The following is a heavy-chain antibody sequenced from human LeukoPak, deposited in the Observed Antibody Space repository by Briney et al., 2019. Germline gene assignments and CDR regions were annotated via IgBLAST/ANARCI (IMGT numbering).Heavy chain of an antibody. CDR1: GFTVNSNY. V-gene: IGHV3-53*01. CDR3: ARDLYYDSSGYYFYYYGMDV. J-gene: IGHJ6*02. D-gene: IGHD3-22*01. Sequence: GGSLRLSCAASGFTVNSNYMIWVRQGPGKGLEWVSVIYTGGSTHYADSVEGRITISRDNSKNTLFLQMNSLRAEDTALYYCARDLYYDSSGYYFYYYGMDVWGQGTTVTVSS. CDR2: IYTGGST.